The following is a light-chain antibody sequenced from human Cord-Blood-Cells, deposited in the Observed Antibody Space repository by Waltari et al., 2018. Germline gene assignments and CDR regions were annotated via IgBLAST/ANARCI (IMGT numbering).Light chain of an antibody. J-gene: IGLJ2*01. CDR2: SNN. CDR1: SSNIGSNT. CDR3: AAWDDSLNGLV. Sequence: QSVLTQPPSASGTPGQRVTISCSGSSSNIGSNTVHWYQQLPGTATKLLIYSNNQRPSGVPDRFSGSKSGTSASLAISGLQSEDEADYYCAAWDDSLNGLVFGGGTKLTVL. V-gene: IGLV1-44*01.